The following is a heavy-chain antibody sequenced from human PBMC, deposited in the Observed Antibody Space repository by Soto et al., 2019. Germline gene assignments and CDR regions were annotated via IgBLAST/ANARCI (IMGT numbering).Heavy chain of an antibody. Sequence: SVRLSGAASGFTFSCYAMHWVRQSPGKGLEWVGFIWYDGSNTFYAESVKGRFTISRDNSKNTVYLQINALRAEDTAVYYCASNFSIVIVAPGEGGQGPLVTVPS. CDR2: IWYDGSNT. V-gene: IGHV3-33*01. D-gene: IGHD5-12*01. CDR1: GFTFSCYA. CDR3: ASNFSIVIVAPGE. J-gene: IGHJ4*02.